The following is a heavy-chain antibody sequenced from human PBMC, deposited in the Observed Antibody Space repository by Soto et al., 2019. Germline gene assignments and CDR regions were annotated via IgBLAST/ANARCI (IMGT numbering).Heavy chain of an antibody. V-gene: IGHV1-2*02. CDR1: GYTFTGYD. D-gene: IGHD1-1*01. CDR2: INANSGCT. CDR3: ATAGLTTFEMATTF. Sequence: ASVEVSCKASGYTFTGYDMHWGRQSPGQGLEWMGWINANSGCTKYAQKFQGRVTMTRDTSISTAYMDLSRLTSDDTAAYYCATAGLTTFEMATTFWGRGTMVIVST. J-gene: IGHJ4*02.